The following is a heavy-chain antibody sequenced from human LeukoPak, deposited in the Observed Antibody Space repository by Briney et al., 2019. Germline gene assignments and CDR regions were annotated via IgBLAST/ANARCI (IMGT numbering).Heavy chain of an antibody. D-gene: IGHD3-10*01. CDR3: ARGKLSMVRGVITTNWIFDY. CDR2: INAGNGNT. J-gene: IGHJ4*02. Sequence: ASVKVSCKASGYTFTSYAMHWVRQAPGQTLEWMGWINAGNGNTKYSQKFQGRVTITRDTSASTAYMELSSLRSEDTAVYYCARGKLSMVRGVITTNWIFDYWGQGTLVTVSS. V-gene: IGHV1-3*01. CDR1: GYTFTSYA.